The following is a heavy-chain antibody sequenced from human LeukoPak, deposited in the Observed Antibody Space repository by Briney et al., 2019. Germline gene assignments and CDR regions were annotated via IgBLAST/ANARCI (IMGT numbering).Heavy chain of an antibody. CDR1: GFTFSSYW. Sequence: PGGSLRLSCAASGFTFSSYWMNWVRQAPGKGLEWVSSITSSGTYTFYADSVKGRFTISRDNAKNSLYLQMNSLRDEDTAIYYCARDPYNGNYGDFYYYYMDVWGKGTTVTISS. V-gene: IGHV3-21*01. CDR3: ARDPYNGNYGDFYYYYMDV. J-gene: IGHJ6*03. CDR2: ITSSGTYT. D-gene: IGHD1-26*01.